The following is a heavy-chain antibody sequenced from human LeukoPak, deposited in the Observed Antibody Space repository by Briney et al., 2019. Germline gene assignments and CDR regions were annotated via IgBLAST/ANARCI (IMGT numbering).Heavy chain of an antibody. CDR1: GYTFTSYG. Sequence: ASVKVSCNASGYTFTSYGISWVRQAPGQGLEWRGLIIAYNGNTNYAQKFQGRVTITTDTSTRTDYMELRSLRFDEKAVYFCPRDRRSVITYYYYYGMDVWGQGTTVSVPS. CDR2: IIAYNGNT. V-gene: IGHV1-18*01. CDR3: PRDRRSVITYYYYYGMDV. D-gene: IGHD4-17*01. J-gene: IGHJ6*02.